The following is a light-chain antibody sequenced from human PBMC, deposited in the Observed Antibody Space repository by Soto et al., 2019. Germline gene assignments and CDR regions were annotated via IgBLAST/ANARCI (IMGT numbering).Light chain of an antibody. CDR3: QQYGSSPTWT. Sequence: LKLSVATVSFTKKQRAPLSCMAFQGVSCNYLAWYQQKPGQAPRLLIYGASTRATGIPDRFSGSGSGTDFTLTISRLEPEDSAVYYCQQYGSSPTWTVGQGTKVDNK. J-gene: IGKJ1*01. CDR1: QGVSCNY. V-gene: IGKV3-20*01. CDR2: GAS.